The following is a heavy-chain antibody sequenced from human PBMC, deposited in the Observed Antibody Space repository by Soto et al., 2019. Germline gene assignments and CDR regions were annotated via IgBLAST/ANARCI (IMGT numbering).Heavy chain of an antibody. CDR1: GFTFSSYS. CDR3: AREGELRYFDWLFPYYYYYGMDV. CDR2: ISSSSSTI. V-gene: IGHV3-48*04. D-gene: IGHD3-9*01. Sequence: SGGSLRLSCAASGFTFSSYSMNWVRQAPGKGLEWVSYISSSSSTIYYADSVKGRFTISRDNAKNSLYLQMNSLRAEDTAVYYCAREGELRYFDWLFPYYYYYGMDVWGQGTTVTVSS. J-gene: IGHJ6*02.